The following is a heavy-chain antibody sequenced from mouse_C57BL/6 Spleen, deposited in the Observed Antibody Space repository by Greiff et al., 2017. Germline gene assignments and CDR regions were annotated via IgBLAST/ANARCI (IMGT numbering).Heavy chain of an antibody. Sequence: QVQLQQPGPELVKPGASVKLSCKASGYTFTSYDINWVKQRPGQGLEWIGWIYPRDGSTKYNEKFKGKATLTVDTSSSTAYMELHSLTSEDSAVYFCARDYYGSSPWYFDVWGTGTSVTVSS. CDR1: GYTFTSYD. D-gene: IGHD1-1*01. J-gene: IGHJ1*03. CDR2: IYPRDGST. V-gene: IGHV1-85*01. CDR3: ARDYYGSSPWYFDV.